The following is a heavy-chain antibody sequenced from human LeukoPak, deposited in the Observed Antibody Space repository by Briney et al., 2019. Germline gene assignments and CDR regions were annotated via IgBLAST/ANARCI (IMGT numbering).Heavy chain of an antibody. Sequence: NPSQTLSLTCTVSGGSISSGCYYWSWIRQPAGKGLEWIGRIYTSGSTNYNPSLKSRVTISVDTSKNQFSLKLSSVTAADTAVYYCAQGNYDILTGYPPSWFDPWGQGTLVTVSS. V-gene: IGHV4-61*02. D-gene: IGHD3-9*01. CDR1: GGSISSGCYY. CDR3: AQGNYDILTGYPPSWFDP. CDR2: IYTSGST. J-gene: IGHJ5*02.